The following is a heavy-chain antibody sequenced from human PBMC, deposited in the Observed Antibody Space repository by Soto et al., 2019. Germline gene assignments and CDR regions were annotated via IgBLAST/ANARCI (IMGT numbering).Heavy chain of an antibody. J-gene: IGHJ6*02. D-gene: IGHD1-20*01. CDR1: GYTFTSYY. CDR2: INPSGGST. Sequence: ASVKVSCKASGYTFTSYYMHWVRQAPGQGLEWMGIINPSGGSTSYAQKFQGRVTMTRDTSTSTVYMELSSLRSEDTAVYYCARAGITGTTLGYYYYVMDVWGQGTTVTVSS. V-gene: IGHV1-46*01. CDR3: ARAGITGTTLGYYYYVMDV.